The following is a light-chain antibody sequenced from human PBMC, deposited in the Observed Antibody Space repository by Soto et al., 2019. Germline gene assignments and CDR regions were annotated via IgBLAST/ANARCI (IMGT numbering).Light chain of an antibody. CDR3: CSYAGSYYV. V-gene: IGLV2-11*01. J-gene: IGLJ1*01. CDR2: DVS. Sequence: QSVLTQPGSMSGSSRQSVSIACTGTSRDIGGYNYVSWYQQHPDKAPKVMIYDVSKRPSGVPDRFSGSKSVTTASLTISGLQAEDEADYYCCSYAGSYYVFGTGT. CDR1: SRDIGGYNY.